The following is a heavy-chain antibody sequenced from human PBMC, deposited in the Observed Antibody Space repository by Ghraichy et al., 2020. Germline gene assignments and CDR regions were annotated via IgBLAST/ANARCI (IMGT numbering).Heavy chain of an antibody. CDR1: GFTFSSYA. CDR2: ISYDGSNK. V-gene: IGHV3-30-3*01. CDR3: ARDIAVAGTVAFDI. D-gene: IGHD6-19*01. J-gene: IGHJ3*02. Sequence: GSLRLSCAASGFTFSSYAMHWVRQAPGKGLEWVAVISYDGSNKYYADSVKGRFTISRDNSKNTLYLQMNSLRAEDTAVYYCARDIAVAGTVAFDIWGQGTMVTVSS.